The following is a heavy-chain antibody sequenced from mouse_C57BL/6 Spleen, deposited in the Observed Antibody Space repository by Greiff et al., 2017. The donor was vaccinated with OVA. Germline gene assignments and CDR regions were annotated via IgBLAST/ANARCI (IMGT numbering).Heavy chain of an antibody. Sequence: DVMLVESGGGLVKPGGSLKLSCAASGFTFSSYTMSWVRQTPEKRLEWVATISGGGGNTYYPDSVKGRFTISRDNAKNTLYLQMSSLRSEDTALYYCARLGRGYYAMDYWGQGTSVTVSS. CDR3: ARLGRGYYAMDY. CDR1: GFTFSSYT. D-gene: IGHD4-1*01. CDR2: ISGGGGNT. V-gene: IGHV5-9*01. J-gene: IGHJ4*01.